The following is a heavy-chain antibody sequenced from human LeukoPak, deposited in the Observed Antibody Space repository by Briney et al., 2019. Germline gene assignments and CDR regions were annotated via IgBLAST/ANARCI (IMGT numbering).Heavy chain of an antibody. J-gene: IGHJ4*02. D-gene: IGHD6-19*01. CDR3: ARGYSSGLRFDY. Sequence: GGSLRLSCAASGFTLSSYWMHWVHQVPGKGLVWVSRIKSDGSDTRYADSVKGRFTISRDNAKNTLYLQMNSLRAEDTAVYYCARGYSSGLRFDYWGQGTLVTVSS. V-gene: IGHV3-74*01. CDR1: GFTLSSYW. CDR2: IKSDGSDT.